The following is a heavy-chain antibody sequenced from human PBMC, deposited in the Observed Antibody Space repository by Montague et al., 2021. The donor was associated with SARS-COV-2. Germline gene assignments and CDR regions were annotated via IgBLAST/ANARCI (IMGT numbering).Heavy chain of an antibody. J-gene: IGHJ4*02. CDR3: ASGSLRESSGYDFDY. CDR1: GGSISSYY. V-gene: IGHV4-4*07. CDR2: IYTSGST. Sequence: SETLSLTCTVSGGSISSYYWSWIRQPAGKGLEWIGRIYTSGSTNYNPSLKSRVTMSVDTSKNQFSLKLSSVTAADTAVYYCASGSLRESSGYDFDYWGQGTLVTVSP. D-gene: IGHD3-22*01.